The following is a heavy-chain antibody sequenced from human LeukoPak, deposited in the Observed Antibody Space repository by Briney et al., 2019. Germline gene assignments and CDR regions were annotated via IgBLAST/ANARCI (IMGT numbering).Heavy chain of an antibody. J-gene: IGHJ4*02. V-gene: IGHV4-34*01. Sequence: SETLSLTCAVYGGSFSGYYWSWIRQPPGKGLEWIGEINHSGSTYYNPSLKSRVTISVDTSKNQFSLKLSSVTAADTAVYYCARGGYGDYFGGEDYWGQGTLVTVSS. CDR2: INHSGST. CDR1: GGSFSGYY. D-gene: IGHD4-17*01. CDR3: ARGGYGDYFGGEDY.